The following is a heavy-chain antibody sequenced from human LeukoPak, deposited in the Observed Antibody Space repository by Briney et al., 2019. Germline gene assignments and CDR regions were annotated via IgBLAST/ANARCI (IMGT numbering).Heavy chain of an antibody. CDR1: GFTFSSNS. V-gene: IGHV3-21*01. J-gene: IGHJ2*01. Sequence: PGGSLRLSCAASGFTFSSNSMNWVRQAPGKGLEWVSSISSSSSYIYYADSVKGRFTISRDNAKNSLYLQMNSLRAEDTAVYYCASISDYGDYGYFDLWGRGTLVTVSS. CDR2: ISSSSSYI. CDR3: ASISDYGDYGYFDL. D-gene: IGHD4-17*01.